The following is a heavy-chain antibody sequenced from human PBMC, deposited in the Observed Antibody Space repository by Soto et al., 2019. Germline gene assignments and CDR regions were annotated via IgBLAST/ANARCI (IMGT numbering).Heavy chain of an antibody. CDR2: ISAYNGNT. V-gene: IGHV1-18*01. CDR3: ARDDVRAEYCSSTSCALAYYY. CDR1: GYTFTSYG. Sequence: WASVKVSCKASGYTFTSYGISWVRQAPGQGLEWMGWISAYNGNTNYAQKLQGRVTMTTDTSTSTAYMELRSLRSDDTAVYYCARDDVRAEYCSSTSCALAYYYWGQGTLVTVSS. J-gene: IGHJ4*02. D-gene: IGHD2-2*01.